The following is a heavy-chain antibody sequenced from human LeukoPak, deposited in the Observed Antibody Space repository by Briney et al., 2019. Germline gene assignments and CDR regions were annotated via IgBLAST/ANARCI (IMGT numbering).Heavy chain of an antibody. CDR2: IYYSGST. Sequence: PSETLSLTCTVSGGSISSSSYYWGWIHQPPRKGLEWIGSIYYSGSTYYNPSLKSRVTISVDTSRNQFSLKLSSVTAADTAVYYCARGEITIFLDYWGQGTLVTVSS. V-gene: IGHV4-39*01. CDR1: GGSISSSSYY. CDR3: ARGEITIFLDY. J-gene: IGHJ4*02. D-gene: IGHD3-9*01.